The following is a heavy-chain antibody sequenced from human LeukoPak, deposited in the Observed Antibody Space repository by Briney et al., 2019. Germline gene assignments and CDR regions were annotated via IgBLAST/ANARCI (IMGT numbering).Heavy chain of an antibody. J-gene: IGHJ4*02. D-gene: IGHD6-13*01. CDR2: IYSGGRT. V-gene: IGHV3-53*01. CDR1: GFTVSSSY. Sequence: PGGSLRLSCAASGFTVSSSYMSWVRQAPGKGLEWVSVIYSGGRTKYADSVKGRFTISRDNSKNTLYLQMNSLRAEDTAVYYCANHHRYSRDPFDFWGQGTLVTVSS. CDR3: ANHHRYSRDPFDF.